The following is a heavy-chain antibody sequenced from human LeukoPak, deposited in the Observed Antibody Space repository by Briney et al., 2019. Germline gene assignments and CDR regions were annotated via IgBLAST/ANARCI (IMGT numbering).Heavy chain of an antibody. J-gene: IGHJ4*02. CDR2: IYYSGST. CDR3: VGGGFFDWLFPMNY. CDR1: GGSISSYY. V-gene: IGHV4-59*08. D-gene: IGHD3-9*01. Sequence: SETLSLTCTVSGGSISSYYWSWIRQPPGKGLEWIGYIYYSGSTNYNPSLKSRVTISVDTSKNQFSLKLSSVTAADTAVYYCVGGGFFDWLFPMNYWGQGTLVTVSS.